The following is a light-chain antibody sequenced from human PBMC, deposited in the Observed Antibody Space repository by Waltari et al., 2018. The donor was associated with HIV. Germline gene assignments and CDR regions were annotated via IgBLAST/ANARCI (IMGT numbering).Light chain of an antibody. CDR1: QSISTW. J-gene: IGKJ1*01. CDR2: ASS. CDR3: QQAHSLPWT. V-gene: IGKV1-12*01. Sequence: DIQMTLSPSLVSASVGDSVTVTCRTSQSISTWLSWYQQKPGTAPTLLLFASSTLHSGIPRRFRGSGSGTNFPLSISNIQPDDFAIYHCQQAHSLPWTFGQGTKVE.